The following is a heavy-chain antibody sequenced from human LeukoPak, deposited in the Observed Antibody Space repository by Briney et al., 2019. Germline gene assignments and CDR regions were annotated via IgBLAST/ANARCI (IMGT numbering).Heavy chain of an antibody. CDR1: GFTFSGCG. J-gene: IGHJ4*02. CDR3: AKDPYCYGSYFDF. V-gene: IGHV3-30*02. CDR2: IWYDGRDK. Sequence: PGGSLRLSCAASGFTFSGCGMHWVRQAPGKGLEWVAFIWYDGRDKYYADSVKGQCTISRDNSKNTLYLQMNSLRAEDTAVYYCAKDPYCYGSYFDFWGQGTLVSVSS. D-gene: IGHD5-18*01.